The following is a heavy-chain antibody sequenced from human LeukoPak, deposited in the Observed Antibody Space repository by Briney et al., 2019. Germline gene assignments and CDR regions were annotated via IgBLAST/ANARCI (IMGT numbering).Heavy chain of an antibody. Sequence: GGSLRLSCAASGFTFSSYGMHWVRQAPGKGLEWVAFIRYDGSNKYYADSVKGRFTISRDNSKNTTVYLQMNSLRAEDTALYYCAKESMWFGESNPFDYWGQGTLVTVSS. J-gene: IGHJ4*02. D-gene: IGHD3-10*01. V-gene: IGHV3-30*02. CDR2: IRYDGSNK. CDR1: GFTFSSYG. CDR3: AKESMWFGESNPFDY.